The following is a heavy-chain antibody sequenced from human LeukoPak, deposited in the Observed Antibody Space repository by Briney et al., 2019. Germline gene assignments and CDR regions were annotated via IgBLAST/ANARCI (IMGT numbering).Heavy chain of an antibody. CDR3: ARGVEPLADNTLAY. D-gene: IGHD1-14*01. CDR1: GFTVITND. Sequence: GGSLRLSCAASGFTVITNDMTWVRQAPGKGLEWVSVLYSDGNTKYADSVQDRFTISRDNSKNTLYLEMNSLSPDDTAVYCCARGVEPLADNTLAYWGQGTLVTVSS. CDR2: LYSDGNT. V-gene: IGHV3-53*01. J-gene: IGHJ4*02.